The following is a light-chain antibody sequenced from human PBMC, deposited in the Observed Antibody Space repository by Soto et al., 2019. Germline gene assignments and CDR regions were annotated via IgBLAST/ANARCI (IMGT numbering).Light chain of an antibody. CDR2: KIS. CDR1: QSLLHSDGNTY. V-gene: IGKV2-24*01. J-gene: IGKJ2*01. CDR3: MQATQYPPYT. Sequence: DIVMTQTPLSSPVTLGQPASISCRSSQSLLHSDGNTYLSWLQQRPGQPPRLLIYKISNRLSGVPDRFSGSGAGTDFTLKISRVEADDVGVYYYMQATQYPPYTFGQGTKLEI.